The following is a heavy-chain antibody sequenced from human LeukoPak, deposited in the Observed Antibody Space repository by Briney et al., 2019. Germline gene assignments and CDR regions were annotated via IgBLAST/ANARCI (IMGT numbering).Heavy chain of an antibody. J-gene: IGHJ3*02. D-gene: IGHD3-10*01. Sequence: GGSLRLSCAASGFTFSSYWMSWVRQAPGKGLEWVANIKQDGSEKNYVDSVKGRFTISRDNAKNSLYLQMNSLRAEDTAVYYCARDGDGSRGASAFDIWGQGTMVTVSS. CDR2: IKQDGSEK. CDR1: GFTFSSYW. V-gene: IGHV3-7*01. CDR3: ARDGDGSRGASAFDI.